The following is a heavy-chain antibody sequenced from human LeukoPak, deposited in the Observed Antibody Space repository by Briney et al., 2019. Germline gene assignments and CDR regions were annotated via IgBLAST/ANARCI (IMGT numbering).Heavy chain of an antibody. V-gene: IGHV3-33*08. CDR2: IWYDERNK. CDR1: GFTFSYYG. D-gene: IGHD1-26*01. Sequence: GGSLRLSCAASGFTFSYYGMHWVRQAPGKGLEWVAVIWYDERNKYYTDSVKGRFTISRDNSKNTVYLQMNSLGVEDTAVYYCARGGFSGTFHYFDNWGQGTLVSVSS. J-gene: IGHJ4*02. CDR3: ARGGFSGTFHYFDN.